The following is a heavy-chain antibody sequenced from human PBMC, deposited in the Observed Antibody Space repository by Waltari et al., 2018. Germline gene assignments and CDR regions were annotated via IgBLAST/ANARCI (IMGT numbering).Heavy chain of an antibody. V-gene: IGHV3-7*01. J-gene: IGHJ6*02. CDR1: FPFRDYW. CDR2: INPDRSSI. CDR3: AGDRESR. Sequence: EVQLVESGGDLVKPGGSLRLSWAAFPFRDYWMSWVCQAPGKGLEWVAIINPDRSSIYYLDSVKGRFTISRDNAKKSLYLQMNSLRVEDTAVYYCAGDRESRWGQGTTVTVSS.